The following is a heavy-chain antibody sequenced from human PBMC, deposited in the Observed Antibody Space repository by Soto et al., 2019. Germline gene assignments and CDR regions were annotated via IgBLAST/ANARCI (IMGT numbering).Heavy chain of an antibody. Sequence: ASVKVSCKASGGTFSSYAISWVRQAPGQGLEWMGWISAYNGNTNYAQKLQGRVTMTTDTSTSTAYMELRSLRSDDTAVYYCAKALDPSYFDYWGQGTLVTVSS. CDR3: AKALDPSYFDY. J-gene: IGHJ4*02. V-gene: IGHV1-18*01. CDR1: GGTFSSYA. CDR2: ISAYNGNT.